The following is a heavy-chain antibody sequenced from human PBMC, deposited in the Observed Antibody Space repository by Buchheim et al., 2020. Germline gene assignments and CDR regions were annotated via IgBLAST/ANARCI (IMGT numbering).Heavy chain of an antibody. CDR3: ARVARSSGIDY. CDR2: VYYNGGT. D-gene: IGHD3-22*01. J-gene: IGHJ4*02. V-gene: IGHV4-61*01. CDR1: GGSVSNGSHY. Sequence: QVQLQESGPGLVKPSETLSLTCTVSGGSVSNGSHYWSWVRQPPGKGLEWIGYVYYNGGTNYNPSLKSRVTSSIETSNDKFSLRLSSVSAADTAAYYCARVARSSGIDYWGQGTL.